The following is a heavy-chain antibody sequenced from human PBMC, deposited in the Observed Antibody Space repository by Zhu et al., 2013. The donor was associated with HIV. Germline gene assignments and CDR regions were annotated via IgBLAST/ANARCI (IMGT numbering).Heavy chain of an antibody. D-gene: IGHD3-9*01. J-gene: IGHJ4*02. Sequence: QVQLVQSGAEVKKPGASVKVSCKASGYTFTGYYMHWVRQAPGQGLEWMGWINPNSGGTNYAQKFQGRVTMTRDTSISTAYMELSRLRSDDTAVYYCARGIYAGSLRYFDWLLFFDYWGQGTLVTVSS. CDR2: INPNSGGT. CDR3: ARGIYAGSLRYFDWLLFFDY. V-gene: IGHV1-2*02. CDR1: GYTFTGYY.